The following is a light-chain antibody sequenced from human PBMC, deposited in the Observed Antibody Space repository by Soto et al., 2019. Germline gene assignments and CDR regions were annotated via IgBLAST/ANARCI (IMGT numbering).Light chain of an antibody. Sequence: VLTHSPGALSLSPRDIAALSCSARKHVNHYLAWYLQKPGQPPRLLIYEASSRFSGVPARFSGSGSGTDFTLTISSVEAEDVAVYYCQQRIHLPPTFGQGTKVDIK. J-gene: IGKJ1*01. CDR3: QQRIHLPPT. CDR1: KHVNHY. CDR2: EAS. V-gene: IGKV3-11*01.